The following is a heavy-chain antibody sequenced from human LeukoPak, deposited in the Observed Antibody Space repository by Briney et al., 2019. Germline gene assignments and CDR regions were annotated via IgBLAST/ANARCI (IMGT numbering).Heavy chain of an antibody. J-gene: IGHJ4*02. CDR1: GYTFTAYY. V-gene: IGHV1-2*02. D-gene: IGHD3-22*01. CDR2: INPNSGGT. CDR3: ARDNPRENSGYYPPSF. Sequence: ASVKVSCKASGYTFTAYYMHWVRQAPGQGLEWMGWINPNSGGTNYAQKFQDRVTMTRDTSISTSYMELSSLGSDDTAVYYCARDNPRENSGYYPPSFWGQGTLVTVSS.